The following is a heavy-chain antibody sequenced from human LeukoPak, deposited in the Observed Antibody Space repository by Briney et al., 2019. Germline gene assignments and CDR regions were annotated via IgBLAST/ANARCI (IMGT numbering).Heavy chain of an antibody. Sequence: SGGSLRLSCAASGFTFSSYAMSWVRQAPGKGLEWVSAISGSGGSTYYADSVKGRFTISRDNSKNTLYLQMNSLRAEDTAVYYCAKKKDGWYRILFIDYWGQGTLVTVSS. V-gene: IGHV3-23*01. CDR1: GFTFSSYA. D-gene: IGHD6-19*01. J-gene: IGHJ4*02. CDR2: ISGSGGST. CDR3: AKKKDGWYRILFIDY.